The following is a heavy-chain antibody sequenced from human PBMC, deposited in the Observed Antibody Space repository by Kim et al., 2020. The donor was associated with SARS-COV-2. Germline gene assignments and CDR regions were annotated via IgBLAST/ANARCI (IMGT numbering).Heavy chain of an antibody. CDR3: ARTDYGDYKGYFDY. V-gene: IGHV4-34*01. CDR2: INHSGST. CDR1: GGSFSGYY. J-gene: IGHJ4*02. Sequence: SETLSLTCAVYGGSFSGYYWSWIRQPPGKGLEWIGEINHSGSTNYNPSLKSRVTISVDTSKNQFSLKLSSVTAADTAVYYCARTDYGDYKGYFDYWGQGTLVTVSS. D-gene: IGHD4-17*01.